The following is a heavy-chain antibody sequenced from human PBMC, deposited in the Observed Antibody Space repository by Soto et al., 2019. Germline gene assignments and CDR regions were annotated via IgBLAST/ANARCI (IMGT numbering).Heavy chain of an antibody. J-gene: IGHJ4*02. V-gene: IGHV4-30-4*01. D-gene: IGHD6-6*01. CDR2: IYYSGRT. CDR3: ARELSNSPDYFDY. Sequence: LSLTCTVSGGSISSDDYYWSWIRQPPGKGLEWIGYIYYSGRTAYNPSLKSRLIISIDTSKNQFSLNLNSVSGADTAVYYCARELSNSPDYFDYWGQGTLVTVSS. CDR1: GGSISSDDYY.